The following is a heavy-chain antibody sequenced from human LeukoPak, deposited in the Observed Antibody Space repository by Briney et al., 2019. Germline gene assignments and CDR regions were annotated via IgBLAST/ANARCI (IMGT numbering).Heavy chain of an antibody. D-gene: IGHD2-8*01. CDR1: GFTFSSYG. J-gene: IGHJ4*02. Sequence: GGSLRLSCAASGFTFSSYGMHWVRQAPGKGLEWVAVIWYDGSNKYYADSVKGRFTISRDNSKNTLYLQMNSLRAEDTAVYCCASEGGHAPAFDYWGQGTLVTVSS. CDR2: IWYDGSNK. V-gene: IGHV3-33*08. CDR3: ASEGGHAPAFDY.